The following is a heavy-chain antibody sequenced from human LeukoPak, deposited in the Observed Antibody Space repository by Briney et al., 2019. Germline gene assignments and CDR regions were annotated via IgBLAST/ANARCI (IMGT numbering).Heavy chain of an antibody. CDR3: ARGPLGYCSGGSCSDFDY. CDR2: MNPNSGST. D-gene: IGHD2-15*01. Sequence: ASVKVSCKASGYTFTSYDINWVRQATGQGLEWMGWMNPNSGSTGYAQKFQGRVTMTRNTSISTACMELSSLRSEDTAVYYCARGPLGYCSGGSCSDFDYWGQGTLVTVSP. J-gene: IGHJ4*02. V-gene: IGHV1-8*01. CDR1: GYTFTSYD.